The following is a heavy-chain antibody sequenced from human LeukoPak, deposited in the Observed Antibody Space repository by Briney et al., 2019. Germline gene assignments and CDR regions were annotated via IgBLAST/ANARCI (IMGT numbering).Heavy chain of an antibody. V-gene: IGHV4-59*01. CDR3: ARVGCSGGSCYPDY. D-gene: IGHD2-15*01. Sequence: SETLSLTCTVSGASISTSYWYWIRQPPGKGLEWIGYIHYSGDINYNPSLKSRVTISAYTSKNQLSLKLSSVNAADTAVYYCARVGCSGGSCYPDYWGQGALVTVSS. CDR2: IHYSGDI. CDR1: GASISTSY. J-gene: IGHJ4*02.